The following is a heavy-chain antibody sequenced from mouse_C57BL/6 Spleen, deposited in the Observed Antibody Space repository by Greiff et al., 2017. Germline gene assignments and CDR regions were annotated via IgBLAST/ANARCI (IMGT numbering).Heavy chain of an antibody. J-gene: IGHJ2*01. CDR1: GYTFTSYW. CDR3: AREDDYDRRGLDY. D-gene: IGHD2-4*01. V-gene: IGHV1-61*01. CDR2: IYPSDSET. Sequence: VQLQQPGAELVRPGSSVKLSCKASGYTFTSYWMDWVKQRPGQGLEWIGNIYPSDSETHYNQKFKDKATLTVDKSSSTAYMQLSSLTSEDSAVYYCAREDDYDRRGLDYWGQGTTLTVSS.